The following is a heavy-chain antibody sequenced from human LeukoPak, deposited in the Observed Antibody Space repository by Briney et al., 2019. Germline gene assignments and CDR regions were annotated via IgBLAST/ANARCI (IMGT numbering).Heavy chain of an antibody. CDR1: GGTFSSYA. D-gene: IGHD5-12*01. CDR2: IIPIFGTA. V-gene: IGHV1-69*06. Sequence: SVKLSCKASGGTFSSYAISWVRQAPGQGLEWMGGIIPIFGTANYAQKFQGRVTITADKSTSTAYMELSSLRSEDTAVYYCARYSGYEYYYYYGMDVWGKGTTVTVSS. J-gene: IGHJ6*04. CDR3: ARYSGYEYYYYYGMDV.